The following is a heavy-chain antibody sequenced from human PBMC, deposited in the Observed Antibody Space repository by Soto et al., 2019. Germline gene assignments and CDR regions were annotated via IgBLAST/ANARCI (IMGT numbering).Heavy chain of an antibody. CDR3: ARLMTTVTTYDY. V-gene: IGHV1-18*04. D-gene: IGHD4-17*01. J-gene: IGHJ4*02. CDR2: ISAYNGNT. CDR1: GYTFTSYG. Sequence: SVKVSCKASGYTFTSYGISWVRQAPGQGLEWMGWISAYNGNTNYAQELQGRVTMTTDTSTSTAYMELRSLRSDDTAVYYCARLMTTVTTYDYWGQGTLVTVSS.